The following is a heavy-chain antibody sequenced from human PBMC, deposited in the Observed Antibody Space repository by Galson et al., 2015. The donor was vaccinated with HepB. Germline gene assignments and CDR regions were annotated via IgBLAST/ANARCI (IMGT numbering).Heavy chain of an antibody. CDR3: AREWRSGAFDI. J-gene: IGHJ3*02. CDR1: GFTFSSYA. Sequence: LRLSCAASGFTFSSYAMHWVRQAPGKGLEWVAVISYDGSNKYYADSVKGRFTISRDNSKNTLYLQMNSLRAEDTAVYYCAREWRSGAFDIWGQGTMVTVSS. V-gene: IGHV3-30-3*01. CDR2: ISYDGSNK. D-gene: IGHD1-1*01.